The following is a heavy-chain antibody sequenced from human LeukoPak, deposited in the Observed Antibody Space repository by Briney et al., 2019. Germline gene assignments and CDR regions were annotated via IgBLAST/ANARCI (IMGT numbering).Heavy chain of an antibody. CDR1: GFTFSSYA. D-gene: IGHD2/OR15-2a*01. CDR2: ISYDGSNK. Sequence: LGGSLRLSCAASGFTFSSYAMHWVGQAPGKGLEGVAVISYDGSNKYYADSVKGRFTISRDSSKNTLYLQMSSLRAEDTAVFYCARGTFFRIGNERWGQGTLVTVSS. V-gene: IGHV3-30*15. J-gene: IGHJ4*02. CDR3: ARGTFFRIGNER.